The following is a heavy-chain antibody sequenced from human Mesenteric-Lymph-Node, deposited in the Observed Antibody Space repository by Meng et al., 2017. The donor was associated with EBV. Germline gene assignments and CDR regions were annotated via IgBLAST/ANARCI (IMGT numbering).Heavy chain of an antibody. CDR3: ASYATLDPLS. Sequence: QVNLQQGGAGLLKPSETLSLSCAVYGGSFSGYYWSWIRQPPGKGLEWIGEIYHSGSTNYNPSLKSRVTISVDKSKNQFSLKLSSVTAADTAVYYCASYATLDPLSWGQGTLVTVSS. CDR2: IYHSGST. V-gene: IGHV4-34*01. D-gene: IGHD1-1*01. CDR1: GGSFSGYY. J-gene: IGHJ4*02.